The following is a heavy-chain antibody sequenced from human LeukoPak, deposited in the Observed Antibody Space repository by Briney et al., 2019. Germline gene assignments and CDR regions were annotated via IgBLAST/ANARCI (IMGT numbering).Heavy chain of an antibody. CDR1: GFTFSSYS. CDR3: AAWGYDSSGYYYTT. V-gene: IGHV3-21*04. CDR2: ISSSSSYI. D-gene: IGHD3-22*01. J-gene: IGHJ4*02. Sequence: KSGGSLRLSCAASGFTFSSYSMNWVRQAPGKGLEWVSSISSSSSYIYYADSVKGRFTISRDNAKNSLYLQMNSLRSEDTAVYYCAAWGYDSSGYYYTTGDQGTLVTVSS.